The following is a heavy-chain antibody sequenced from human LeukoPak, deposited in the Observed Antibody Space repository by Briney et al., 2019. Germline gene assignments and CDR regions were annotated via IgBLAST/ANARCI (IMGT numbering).Heavy chain of an antibody. CDR3: AKDMRGVDTALNYYYGMDV. J-gene: IGHJ6*02. CDR1: RFTFDDYA. V-gene: IGHV3-9*01. D-gene: IGHD5-18*01. Sequence: QTGGSLRLSCAASRFTFDDYAMHWVRQAPGKGLEWVSGISWNSGSIGYADSVKGRFTISRDNAKNSLYLQMNSLRAEDTALYYCAKDMRGVDTALNYYYGMDVWGHGTTVTVSS. CDR2: ISWNSGSI.